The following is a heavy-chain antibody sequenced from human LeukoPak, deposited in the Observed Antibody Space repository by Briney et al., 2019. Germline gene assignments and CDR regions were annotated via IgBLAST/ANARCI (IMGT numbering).Heavy chain of an antibody. Sequence: ASVKVSCKASGYTFTSYGISWVRQAPGQGLEWMGWISAYNGNTNYAQRLQGRVTMTTDTSTSTAYMELRSLRSDDTAVYYCARDHLNYYDSSGYYSPLRDYWGQGTLVTVSS. V-gene: IGHV1-18*01. D-gene: IGHD3-22*01. CDR1: GYTFTSYG. CDR2: ISAYNGNT. CDR3: ARDHLNYYDSSGYYSPLRDY. J-gene: IGHJ4*02.